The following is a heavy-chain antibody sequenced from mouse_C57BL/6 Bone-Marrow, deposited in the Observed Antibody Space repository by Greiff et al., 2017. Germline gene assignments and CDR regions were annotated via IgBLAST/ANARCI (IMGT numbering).Heavy chain of an antibody. J-gene: IGHJ4*01. V-gene: IGHV14-4*01. D-gene: IGHD1-1*01. CDR3: TTVVSEAMDY. CDR2: IDPENGDT. CDR1: GFNIKDDY. Sequence: VKLKQSGAELVRPGASVKLSCTASGFNIKDDYMHWVKQRPEQGLEWIGWIDPENGDTEYASKFQGKATITAYTSANTAYLQLSSLTSDDTSVYYWTTVVSEAMDYWGQGTSVTVSS.